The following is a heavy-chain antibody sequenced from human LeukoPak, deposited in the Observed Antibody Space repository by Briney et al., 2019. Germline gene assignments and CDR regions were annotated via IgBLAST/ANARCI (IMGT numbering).Heavy chain of an antibody. J-gene: IGHJ4*02. CDR1: GFTFDNYW. CDR3: ARDRGGYCSGNTCAHPIDY. CDR2: IKQDGSEK. D-gene: IGHD2-15*01. V-gene: IGHV3-7*01. Sequence: PGGSLRLSCAASGFTFDNYWMIWVRQAPGKGLEWVASIKQDGSEKYYVDSVKGRFTISRDNAKNSLYLQMNSLRAEDTAVYYCARDRGGYCSGNTCAHPIDYWGQGILVTVSS.